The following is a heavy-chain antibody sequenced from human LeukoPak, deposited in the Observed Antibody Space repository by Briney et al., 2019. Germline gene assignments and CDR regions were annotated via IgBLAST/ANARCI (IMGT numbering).Heavy chain of an antibody. CDR2: INWNGGST. CDR3: ASLISYDSSGSLVDY. V-gene: IGHV3-20*04. D-gene: IGHD3-22*01. CDR1: GFTFDDYG. J-gene: IGHJ4*02. Sequence: GGSLRLSCAASGFTFDDYGMSWVRQAPGKGLERVSGINWNGGSTGYADSVKGRFTISRDNAKNSLYLQMNSLRAEDTAVYYCASLISYDSSGSLVDYWGQGTLVTVSS.